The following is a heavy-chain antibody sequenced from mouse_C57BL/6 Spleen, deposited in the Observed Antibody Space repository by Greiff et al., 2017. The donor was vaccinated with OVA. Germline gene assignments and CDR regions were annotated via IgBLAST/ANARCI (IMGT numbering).Heavy chain of an antibody. CDR1: GFSLTSYA. D-gene: IGHD1-1*01. Sequence: VQGVESGPGLVAPSQSLSITCTVSGFSLTSYAISWVRQPPGKGLEWLGVIWTGGGTNYNSALNSRLSISKDNSKSQVFLKMNSLQTDDTARYYCAREGYGSSLAWFAYWGQGTLVTVSA. J-gene: IGHJ3*01. V-gene: IGHV2-9-1*01. CDR2: IWTGGGT. CDR3: AREGYGSSLAWFAY.